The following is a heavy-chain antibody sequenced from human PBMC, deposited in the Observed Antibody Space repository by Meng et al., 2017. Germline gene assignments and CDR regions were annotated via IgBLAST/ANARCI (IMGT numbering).Heavy chain of an antibody. J-gene: IGHJ4*02. D-gene: IGHD3-16*02. CDR2: INAGNGNT. Sequence: ASAKVFCKASGYTFTSYAMHWVRQAPGQRREWMGWINAGNGNTKYSQKFQGRVTITRDTSASTAYMELSSLRSEDTAVYYCARSRLRLGELSFDYWGQGTLVTVSS. V-gene: IGHV1-3*01. CDR1: GYTFTSYA. CDR3: ARSRLRLGELSFDY.